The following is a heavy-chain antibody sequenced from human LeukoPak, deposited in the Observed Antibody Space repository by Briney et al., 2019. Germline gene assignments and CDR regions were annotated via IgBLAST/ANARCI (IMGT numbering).Heavy chain of an antibody. J-gene: IGHJ5*02. Sequence: SETLSLTCTVSGGSISSYYWSWIRQPAGKGLEWIGRIYTSGSTNYNPSLKSRVTISVDTSKNQFSLKLSSVTAADTAVYYCARGGLERRLVSWFDPWGQGTLVTVSS. CDR3: ARGGLERRLVSWFDP. D-gene: IGHD1-1*01. CDR1: GGSISSYY. V-gene: IGHV4-4*07. CDR2: IYTSGST.